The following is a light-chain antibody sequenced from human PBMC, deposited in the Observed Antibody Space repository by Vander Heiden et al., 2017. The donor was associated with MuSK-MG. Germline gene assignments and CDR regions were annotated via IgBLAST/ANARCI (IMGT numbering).Light chain of an antibody. V-gene: IGKV1-33*01. CDR3: QQYDNLQLST. Sequence: DIQMTQSPSSLSASVGDRVTITCQASQDISNYLNWYQQKPGKAPKLLIYDASNLETGVPSRFSGSGSGTDFTFTISSLQPEDIATYYCQQYDNLQLSTFGQGTRLEIK. J-gene: IGKJ5*01. CDR1: QDISNY. CDR2: DAS.